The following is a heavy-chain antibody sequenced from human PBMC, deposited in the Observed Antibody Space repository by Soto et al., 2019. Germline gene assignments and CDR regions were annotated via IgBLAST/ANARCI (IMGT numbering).Heavy chain of an antibody. CDR3: IRGGVRTWRLDP. V-gene: IGHV3-73*01. CDR2: IRSKDYNYAT. CDR1: GLSFSDSP. D-gene: IGHD3-10*01. Sequence: EVQLVQSGGGLVQPGESLQLSCAASGLSFSDSPIHWVRQASGKGLEWVGRIRSKDYNYATAYAASVKGRFAASRDDSKSTAYLQMNSLKSEDTAVYYCIRGGVRTWRLDPWGQGTLVTVSS. J-gene: IGHJ5*02.